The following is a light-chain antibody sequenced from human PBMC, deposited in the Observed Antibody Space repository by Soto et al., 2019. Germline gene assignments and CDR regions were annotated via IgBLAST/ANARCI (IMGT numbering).Light chain of an antibody. V-gene: IGKV3-15*01. J-gene: IGKJ4*01. Sequence: EIVMTQSPATLSVSPGERATLSCRASQSVSSYLAWYQQKPGQAPRLLIYGASTRATDIPARFSGSGSGTEFTLTISSLQSEDFALYYCQQYNNWPLTFGGGTQGGYQ. CDR2: GAS. CDR1: QSVSSY. CDR3: QQYNNWPLT.